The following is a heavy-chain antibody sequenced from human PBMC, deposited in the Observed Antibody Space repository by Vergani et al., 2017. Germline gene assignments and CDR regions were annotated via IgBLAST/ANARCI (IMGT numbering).Heavy chain of an antibody. Sequence: EVELVQSGPEMRKPGESLKISCKGSEYSFGNYWIGWVRQMPGKGLEWMGIIYPADSDTRYSPSFQGQVTISADKSISTAYLQWSSLKASDTAMYYCARHRGWGLVVVAATPWYYYYGMDVWGQGTTVTVSS. V-gene: IGHV5-51*01. J-gene: IGHJ6*02. CDR2: IYPADSDT. CDR1: EYSFGNYW. D-gene: IGHD2-15*01. CDR3: ARHRGWGLVVVAATPWYYYYGMDV.